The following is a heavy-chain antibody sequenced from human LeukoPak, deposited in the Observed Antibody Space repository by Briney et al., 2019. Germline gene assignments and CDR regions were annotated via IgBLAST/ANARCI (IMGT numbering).Heavy chain of an antibody. Sequence: PGRSLRLSCAASGFTFSSYSMNWVRQAPGKGLEWVSSISSSRSYIYYADSVKGRFTTSRDNAKNSVYLQMNSLRAEDTAVYYCAREGTMMTFRYYDYWGQGTLITVSS. J-gene: IGHJ4*02. V-gene: IGHV3-21*01. D-gene: IGHD3-22*01. CDR3: AREGTMMTFRYYDY. CDR2: ISSSRSYI. CDR1: GFTFSSYS.